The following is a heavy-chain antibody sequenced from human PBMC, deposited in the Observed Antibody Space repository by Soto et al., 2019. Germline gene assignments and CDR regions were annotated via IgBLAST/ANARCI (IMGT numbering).Heavy chain of an antibody. V-gene: IGHV4-39*01. D-gene: IGHD3-9*01. Sequence: SETLSLTCTVSGGSISSSSYYWGWIRQPPGKGLEWIGSIYYSGSTYYNPTLKSRLIISVDTSKSQFSLKLSSVTAADTAVYYCVRCWPPPYSDALTDYTDAFDDWGQGTLVTVSS. CDR2: IYYSGST. CDR1: GGSISSSSYY. J-gene: IGHJ4*02. CDR3: VRCWPPPYSDALTDYTDAFDD.